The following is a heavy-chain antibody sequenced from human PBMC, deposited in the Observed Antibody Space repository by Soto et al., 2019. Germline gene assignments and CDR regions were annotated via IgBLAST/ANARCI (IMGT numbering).Heavy chain of an antibody. J-gene: IGHJ4*02. V-gene: IGHV4-30-2*01. CDR1: GGSISSGGYS. D-gene: IGHD3-22*01. CDR3: ARVRGAYDSSGYYPYYFDY. CDR2: IYHSGST. Sequence: TSETLSLTCAVSGGSISSGGYSWSWIRQPPGKGLEWIGYIYHSGSTYYNPSLKSRVTISVDRSKNQFSLKLSSVTAADTAVYYCARVRGAYDSSGYYPYYFDYWGQGTLVTVSS.